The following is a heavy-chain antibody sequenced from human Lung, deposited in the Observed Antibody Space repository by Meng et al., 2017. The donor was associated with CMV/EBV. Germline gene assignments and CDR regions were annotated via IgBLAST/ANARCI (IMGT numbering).Heavy chain of an antibody. J-gene: IGHJ1*01. V-gene: IGHV3-30*04. CDR1: GFTFSNYA. Sequence: GGSLRLXCAASGFTFSNYAMHWVRQAPGKGLDWVAVISSDGSNKEYADPVKGRFTISRDNSKNTLYLHMNSLRAEDTAVYYCARDRLYYYDTSGYYYPRYFQHWGQGTXVTVSS. CDR3: ARDRLYYYDTSGYYYPRYFQH. D-gene: IGHD3-22*01. CDR2: ISSDGSNK.